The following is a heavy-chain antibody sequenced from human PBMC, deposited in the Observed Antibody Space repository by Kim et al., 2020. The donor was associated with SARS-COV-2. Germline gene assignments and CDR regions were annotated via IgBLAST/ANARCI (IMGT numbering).Heavy chain of an antibody. CDR2: ISSSSSYI. V-gene: IGHV3-21*01. D-gene: IGHD6-19*01. J-gene: IGHJ5*02. CDR3: AREVVAVAGDNWFDP. CDR1: GFTFSSYS. Sequence: GGSLRLSCAASGFTFSSYSMNWIRQAPGKGLEWVSSISSSSSYIYYADSVKGRFTISRDNAKNSLYLQMNSLRAEDTAVYYCAREVVAVAGDNWFDPWGQGTLVTVSS.